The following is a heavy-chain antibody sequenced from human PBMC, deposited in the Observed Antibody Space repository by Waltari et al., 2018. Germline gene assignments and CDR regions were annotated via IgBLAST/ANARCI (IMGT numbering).Heavy chain of an antibody. J-gene: IGHJ3*02. CDR2: IYHSGST. D-gene: IGHD3-10*02. V-gene: IGHV4-38-2*02. CDR1: GYSISSGYY. Sequence: QVQLQESGPGLVKPSETLSLTCTVSGYSISSGYYWGWLRQPPGKGLEWIGSIYHSGSTYYNPSLKSRVTISVDTSKNQFSLKLSSVTAADTAVYYCARSEYYVDAFDIWGQGTMVTVSS. CDR3: ARSEYYVDAFDI.